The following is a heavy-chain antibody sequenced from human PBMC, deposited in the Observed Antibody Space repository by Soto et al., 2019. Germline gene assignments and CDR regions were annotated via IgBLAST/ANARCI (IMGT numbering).Heavy chain of an antibody. CDR1: GGSISSYY. V-gene: IGHV4-59*01. CDR3: ARDLIVPAAISNYYYYSMDV. J-gene: IGHJ6*03. Sequence: QVQLQESGPGLVKPSETLSLTCTVSGGSISSYYWSWIRQPPGKGLEWIGYIYYSGSTNYNPSLKSRVTISVDTSKNHFSLKLSSVTAADTAVYYCARDLIVPAAISNYYYYSMDVWGKGTTVTVSS. D-gene: IGHD2-2*01. CDR2: IYYSGST.